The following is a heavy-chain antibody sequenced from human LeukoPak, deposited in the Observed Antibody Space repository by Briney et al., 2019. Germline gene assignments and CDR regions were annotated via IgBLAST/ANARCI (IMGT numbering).Heavy chain of an antibody. Sequence: PGGSLRLSCAASGFTFSSYSMTWVRQAPGKGLEWVSLIYSGGSTYYADSVKGRFTISRDNSKNTLYLQMNSLRAEDTAVYYCAKNRRTDYYLDYWGQGPLVTVPS. CDR2: IYSGGST. D-gene: IGHD3/OR15-3a*01. CDR1: GFTFSSYS. V-gene: IGHV3-66*01. CDR3: AKNRRTDYYLDY. J-gene: IGHJ4*02.